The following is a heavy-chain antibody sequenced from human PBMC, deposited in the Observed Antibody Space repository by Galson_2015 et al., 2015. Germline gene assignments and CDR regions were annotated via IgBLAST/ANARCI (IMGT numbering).Heavy chain of an antibody. CDR3: ARQILDYDFWSGYYPTNFDY. Sequence: SLRLSCAASEFTFSSYYMSWVRQAPGKGLEWVSSISSTTTYIYYADSVKGRFTISRDNAKNSLYLQMNSLGAEDMAVYYSARQILDYDFWSGYYPTNFDYWGQGTLVTVSS. CDR1: EFTFSSYY. J-gene: IGHJ4*02. D-gene: IGHD3-3*01. CDR2: ISSTTTYI. V-gene: IGHV3-21*01.